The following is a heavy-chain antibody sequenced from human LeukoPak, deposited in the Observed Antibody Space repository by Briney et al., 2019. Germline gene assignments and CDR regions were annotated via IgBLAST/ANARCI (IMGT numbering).Heavy chain of an antibody. V-gene: IGHV3-7*03. CDR1: GFTLSNYW. CDR3: AKVSDKGVKYCSSTSCYGVLDY. D-gene: IGHD2-2*01. J-gene: IGHJ4*02. Sequence: PGGSLRLSRAAAGFTLSNYWMSWVRQAPGKGLEWVANIKKDGSEKYYVDSVKGRFTISRDNAKNSLYLQMNSLRAEDTAVYYCAKVSDKGVKYCSSTSCYGVLDYWGQGTLVTVSS. CDR2: IKKDGSEK.